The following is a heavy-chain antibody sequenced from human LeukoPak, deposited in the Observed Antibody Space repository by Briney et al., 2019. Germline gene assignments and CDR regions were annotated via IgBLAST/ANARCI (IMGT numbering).Heavy chain of an antibody. D-gene: IGHD2-15*01. J-gene: IGHJ3*02. CDR3: AKDGGSDPDSFDI. CDR2: ISGSGGST. V-gene: IGHV3-23*01. CDR1: GFTFSSYG. Sequence: GGSLRLSCAASGFTFSSYGMSWVRQAPGKGLEWVSAISGSGGSTYYADSVKGRFTISRDNTKNSLYLQMNSLRAEDTAVYYCAKDGGSDPDSFDIWGQGTMVTVSS.